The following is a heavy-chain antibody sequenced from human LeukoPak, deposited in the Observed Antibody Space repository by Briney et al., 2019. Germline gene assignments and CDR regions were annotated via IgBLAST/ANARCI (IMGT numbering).Heavy chain of an antibody. CDR2: IIPIFGTA. D-gene: IGHD5-12*01. CDR1: GGTFSSYA. CDR3: ARAGGGYSGYDQFDY. Sequence: SVKVSCKASGGTFSSYAISWVRQAPGQGLEWMGGIIPIFGTANYAQKFQGRVTITADESTSTAYMELSSLRSEDTAVYYCARAGGGYSGYDQFDYWGQGTLVTVSS. J-gene: IGHJ4*02. V-gene: IGHV1-69*13.